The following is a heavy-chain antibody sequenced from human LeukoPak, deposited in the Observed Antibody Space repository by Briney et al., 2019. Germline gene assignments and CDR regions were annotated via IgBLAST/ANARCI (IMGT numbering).Heavy chain of an antibody. V-gene: IGHV3-66*02. J-gene: IGHJ4*02. D-gene: IGHD1-26*01. Sequence: GGSLRLSCAASGFTVSSNYMSWVRQAPGKGLEWVSVIYSGGSTYYADSVKGRFTISRDNSKNTLYLQMNSLRAEDTAVYYCASSGSYHSFPNWGQGTLVTVSS. CDR3: ASSGSYHSFPN. CDR2: IYSGGST. CDR1: GFTVSSNY.